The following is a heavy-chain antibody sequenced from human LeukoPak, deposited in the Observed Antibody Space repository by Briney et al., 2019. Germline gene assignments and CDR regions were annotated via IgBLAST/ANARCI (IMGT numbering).Heavy chain of an antibody. J-gene: IGHJ4*02. CDR2: IYYSGST. CDR3: ARHEDCNWYFDY. D-gene: IGHD1-1*01. V-gene: IGHV4-39*01. Sequence: SETLSLTCTVSGGSISSSYYYWGWIRQPPGKGLEWIGTIYYSGSTYYNPSLKSRVTISVDTSKNQFSLKLSSVTAPDTAVYYCARHEDCNWYFDYWGQGTLVTASS. CDR1: GGSISSSYYY.